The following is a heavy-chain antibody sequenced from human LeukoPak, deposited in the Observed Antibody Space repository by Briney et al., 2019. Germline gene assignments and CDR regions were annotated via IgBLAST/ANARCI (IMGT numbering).Heavy chain of an antibody. J-gene: IGHJ4*02. Sequence: GGSLRLSCAASGFTFSSYGMHWVRQAPGKGLEWVAFIRHDGGNKYYADSVKGRFTISRDNSKNTLYLQMNSLRAEDTAVYYCTNQLYCSTTTCDSHWGQGNLVTVSS. V-gene: IGHV3-30*02. D-gene: IGHD2-2*01. CDR1: GFTFSSYG. CDR2: IRHDGGNK. CDR3: TNQLYCSTTTCDSH.